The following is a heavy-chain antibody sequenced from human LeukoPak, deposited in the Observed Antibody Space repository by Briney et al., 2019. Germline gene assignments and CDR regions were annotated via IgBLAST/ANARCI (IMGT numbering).Heavy chain of an antibody. J-gene: IGHJ2*01. CDR1: GFTFSSYE. CDR2: ISSSGGTM. CDR3: ARAGRVAASGWGRHFDL. V-gene: IGHV3-48*03. Sequence: GGSLRLSCAASGFTFSSYEMNWVRQAPARGLEWLSYISSSGGTMYYADSVKGRFTISRDNAKNSLYLLVSSLRVEDTAVYYCARAGRVAASGWGRHFDLWGRGTLVTVSS. D-gene: IGHD3-10*01.